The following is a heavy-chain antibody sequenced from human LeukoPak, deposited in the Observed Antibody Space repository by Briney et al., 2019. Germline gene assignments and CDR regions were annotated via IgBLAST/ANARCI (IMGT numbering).Heavy chain of an antibody. Sequence: GGSLRLSCAASGFTFSSYAMSWVRQAPGKGLEWVSAISGSGGSTYYADSVEGRFTISRDNSKNTLYLQMNSLRAEDTAVYYCAKLATPDSSGYYFDYWGQEPWSPSPQ. J-gene: IGHJ4*01. CDR2: ISGSGGST. CDR3: AKLATPDSSGYYFDY. CDR1: GFTFSSYA. V-gene: IGHV3-23*01. D-gene: IGHD3-22*01.